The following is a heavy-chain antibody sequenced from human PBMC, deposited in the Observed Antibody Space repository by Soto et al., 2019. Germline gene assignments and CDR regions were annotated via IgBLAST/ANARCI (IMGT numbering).Heavy chain of an antibody. J-gene: IGHJ6*02. Sequence: QVQLVQSGAEVKKPGSSVKVSCKASGGTFSSYAISWVRQAPGQGLEWMGGIIPISGTANYAQKLQGRVTITADESTSTAYMELSRLRSEDTAVYYCAISQGISTSLEISYYYYYGMDVWGQGTTVTVSS. CDR3: AISQGISTSLEISYYYYYGMDV. CDR2: IIPISGTA. V-gene: IGHV1-69*01. D-gene: IGHD2-2*01. CDR1: GGTFSSYA.